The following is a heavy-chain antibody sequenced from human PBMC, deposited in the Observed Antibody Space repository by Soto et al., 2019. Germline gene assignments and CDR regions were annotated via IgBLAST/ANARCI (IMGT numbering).Heavy chain of an antibody. D-gene: IGHD3-3*01. Sequence: GGSLRLSCSASVFTFSIYGMHWVRQAPGKGLEWVAVIWYDGSNKYYADSVKGRFTISRDNSKNTLYLQMNSLRAEDTAVYYCARDKPNYDFWSGPFDYWGQGTLVTVSS. CDR2: IWYDGSNK. V-gene: IGHV3-33*01. J-gene: IGHJ4*02. CDR3: ARDKPNYDFWSGPFDY. CDR1: VFTFSIYG.